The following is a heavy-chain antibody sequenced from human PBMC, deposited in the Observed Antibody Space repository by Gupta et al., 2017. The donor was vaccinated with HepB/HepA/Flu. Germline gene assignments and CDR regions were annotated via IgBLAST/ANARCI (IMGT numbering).Heavy chain of an antibody. D-gene: IGHD3-16*01. CDR1: GGSISSSSYY. CDR2: IYYSGGT. Sequence: QLQLQESGPGLVKPSETLSLTCTVSGGSISSSSYYWGWIRQPPGKGLEWIGSIYYSGGTEDNPSLKSRVTISVDTAKKQFYLKLRYVNDEETAVYFWSRHGGRVTAFDSWGQGTLVPVS. V-gene: IGHV4-39*01. CDR3: SRHGGRVTAFDS. J-gene: IGHJ4*02.